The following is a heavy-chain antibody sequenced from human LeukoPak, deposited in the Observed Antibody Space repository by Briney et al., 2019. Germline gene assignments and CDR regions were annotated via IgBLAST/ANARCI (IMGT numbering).Heavy chain of an antibody. D-gene: IGHD2-2*01. J-gene: IGHJ4*02. CDR1: GFTFDDYG. V-gene: IGHV3-20*04. CDR3: ARGLGYCSSTSCFSGDY. CDR2: INWNGGST. Sequence: TGGSLRLYCAASGFTFDDYGMSWVRQAPGKGLEWVSGINWNGGSTGYADSVKGRFTISRDNAKNSLYLQMNSLRAEDTALYYCARGLGYCSSTSCFSGDYWGQGTLVTVSS.